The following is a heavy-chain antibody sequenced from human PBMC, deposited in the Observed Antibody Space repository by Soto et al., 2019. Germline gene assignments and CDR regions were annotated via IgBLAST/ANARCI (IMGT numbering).Heavy chain of an antibody. V-gene: IGHV4-59*01. J-gene: IGHJ4*02. CDR2: IYYSGST. D-gene: IGHD3-3*02. Sequence: PSETLSLTCTVSGGTISSYYWSWIRQPPGKGLEWIVYIYYSGSTNYNPSLKIRVTISVDTSKNQFSLKLSSVTAADTAVYYCARVHFWSSDPYYFDYWGQGTLVTVSS. CDR1: GGTISSYY. CDR3: ARVHFWSSDPYYFDY.